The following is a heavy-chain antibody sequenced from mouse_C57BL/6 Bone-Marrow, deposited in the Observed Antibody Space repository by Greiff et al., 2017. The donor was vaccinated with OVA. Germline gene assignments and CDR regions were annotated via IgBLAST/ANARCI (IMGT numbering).Heavy chain of an antibody. CDR1: GYTFTDYY. CDR2: IYPGSGNT. D-gene: IGHD4-1*01. Sequence: VQLQQSGPELVKPGASVKISCKASGYTFTDYYINWVKQRPGQGLEWIGGIYPGSGNTKYNEKFKGKATLTVDTSSSTAYMQLSSLTSEDSAVYFCARGDWDYFDYWGQGTTLTVSS. V-gene: IGHV1-84*01. J-gene: IGHJ2*01. CDR3: ARGDWDYFDY.